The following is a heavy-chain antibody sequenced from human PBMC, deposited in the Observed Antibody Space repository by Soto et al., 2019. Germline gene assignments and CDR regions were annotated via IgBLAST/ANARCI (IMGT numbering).Heavy chain of an antibody. D-gene: IGHD5-12*01. J-gene: IGHJ4*02. V-gene: IGHV5-10-1*01. Sequence: GASLKISCKGSGYSFTSYWISWVRQMPGKGLEWMGRIVPSDSYTNYSPSFQGHVTISADKSISTAYLQWSSLKASDTAMYYCARRTDGYNPYFDYWGQGTLVTVSS. CDR3: ARRTDGYNPYFDY. CDR2: IVPSDSYT. CDR1: GYSFTSYW.